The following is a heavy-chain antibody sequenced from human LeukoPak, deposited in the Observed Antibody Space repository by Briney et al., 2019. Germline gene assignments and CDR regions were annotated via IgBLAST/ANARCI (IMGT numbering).Heavy chain of an antibody. J-gene: IGHJ4*02. CDR1: GYTFTTYA. Sequence: ASVKVPCKASGYTFTTYAIHWVRQAPGRSLEWMGRINAGNGDAKYSQNFHDRITITRDTSASTVYMELTSLRSEDTAVYYCARVEIQLWFGQRLNSGVDYWGQGTLVTVSS. CDR2: INAGNGDA. V-gene: IGHV1-3*01. D-gene: IGHD5-18*01. CDR3: ARVEIQLWFGQRLNSGVDY.